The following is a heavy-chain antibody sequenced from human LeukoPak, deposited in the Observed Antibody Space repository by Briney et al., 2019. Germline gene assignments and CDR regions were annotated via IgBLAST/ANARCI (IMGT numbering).Heavy chain of an antibody. D-gene: IGHD3-9*01. CDR3: ARARQYFDWFGDYYMDV. CDR1: GFTFSSYW. CDR2: IKQDGSEK. Sequence: GGFLRLSCAASGFTFSSYWMSWVRQAPGKGLERVPNIKQDGSEKYYVDSVKGRFTISRDNAKNSLYLQMNSLRAEDTAVYYCARARQYFDWFGDYYMDVWGKGTTVTVSS. J-gene: IGHJ6*03. V-gene: IGHV3-7*01.